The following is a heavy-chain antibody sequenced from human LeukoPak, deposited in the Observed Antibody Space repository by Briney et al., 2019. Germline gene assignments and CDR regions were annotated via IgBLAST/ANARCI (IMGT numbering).Heavy chain of an antibody. V-gene: IGHV3-30*02. J-gene: IGHJ4*02. CDR1: GFTFSSYG. CDR2: ISFSGSNV. Sequence: GGSRRLSCAASGFTFSSYGMYWVRQAPGKGLEWVSYISFSGSNVHYADSVKGRFTISRDNSKSTLFLQMNSLRSEDTAVYYCAKPTAGSPTAAGLDYWGQGTLVTVSS. CDR3: AKPTAGSPTAAGLDY. D-gene: IGHD4-17*01.